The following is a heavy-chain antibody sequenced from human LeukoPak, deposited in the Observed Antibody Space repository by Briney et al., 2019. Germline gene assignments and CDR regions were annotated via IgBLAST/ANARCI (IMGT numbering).Heavy chain of an antibody. Sequence: PSETLSLTCTVSGGSISSSSYYWGWIRQPPGKGLEWIGSIYYSGSTYYNPSLKSRVTISVDTSKNQFSLKLSSVTAADTAVYYCARHPALWFGEPLDYWGQGTLVTVSP. CDR1: GGSISSSSYY. CDR3: ARHPALWFGEPLDY. D-gene: IGHD3-10*01. CDR2: IYYSGST. V-gene: IGHV4-39*01. J-gene: IGHJ4*02.